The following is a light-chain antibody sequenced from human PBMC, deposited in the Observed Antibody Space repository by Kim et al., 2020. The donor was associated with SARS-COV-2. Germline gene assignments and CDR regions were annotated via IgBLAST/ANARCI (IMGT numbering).Light chain of an antibody. V-gene: IGLV3-1*01. Sequence: YELTQPPSVSVSPGQTASITCSGDKLGDKYACWYQQKPGQSPVLVIYQDTKRPSGIPERFSGSNSGNTATLTISGTQAMDEADYYCQAWDSSTYVFGTGTKVTVL. CDR2: QDT. CDR1: KLGDKY. CDR3: QAWDSSTYV. J-gene: IGLJ1*01.